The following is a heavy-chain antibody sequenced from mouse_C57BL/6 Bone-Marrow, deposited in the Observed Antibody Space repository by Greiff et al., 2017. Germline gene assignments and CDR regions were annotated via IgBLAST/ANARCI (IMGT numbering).Heavy chain of an antibody. CDR1: GFTFSDYG. V-gene: IGHV5-17*01. CDR3: ARAAQGAMDY. J-gene: IGHJ4*01. D-gene: IGHD3-2*02. CDR2: ISSGSSTI. Sequence: EVMLVESGGGLVKPGGSLKLSCAASGFTFSDYGMHWVRQAPEKGLEWVAYISSGSSTIYYADTVKGRFTISRDNAKNTLFLQMTRLRSEDTAMYYCARAAQGAMDYWGQGTSVTVSS.